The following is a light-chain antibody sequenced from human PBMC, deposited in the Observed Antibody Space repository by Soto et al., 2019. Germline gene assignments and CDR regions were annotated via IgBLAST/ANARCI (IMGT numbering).Light chain of an antibody. CDR1: QSINSW. V-gene: IGKV1-5*03. CDR3: QQYDRFPYT. Sequence: DIQMTQSPSTLSASIGDTVIITCRASQSINSWLAWYQQKPGKAPKLLTHKASTLESGVPSRFSGSESGTEFTLTISSLQPDDFATFYCQQYDRFPYTFGQGTKLEIK. J-gene: IGKJ2*01. CDR2: KAS.